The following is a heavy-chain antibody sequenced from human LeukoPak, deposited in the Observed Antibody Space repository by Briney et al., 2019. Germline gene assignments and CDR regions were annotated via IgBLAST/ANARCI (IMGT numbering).Heavy chain of an antibody. CDR2: ISGSGGST. D-gene: IGHD3-16*02. Sequence: TGGSLRLSCATSGFTFSSYAMSWVRQAPGKGLEWVSVISGSGGSTNYADSVKGRFTISRDNSRNTLYLQMNSLRAEDTAVYYCARQRLGEISLTAFDIWGRGTMVTVSS. CDR3: ARQRLGEISLTAFDI. V-gene: IGHV3-23*01. CDR1: GFTFSSYA. J-gene: IGHJ3*02.